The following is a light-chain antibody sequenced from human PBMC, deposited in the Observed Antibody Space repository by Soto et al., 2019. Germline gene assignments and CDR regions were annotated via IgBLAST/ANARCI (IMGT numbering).Light chain of an antibody. CDR3: SSYTTTNTLYV. Sequence: QSALTQPASVSGSPGQSITISCTGTSSDIGTYKYVSWFQHHPGKAPKLIIYEVFIRPSGVSSRFSGSKSGSTASLTISGLLAEDEADYYCSSYTTTNTLYVFGTGTKLTVL. V-gene: IGLV2-14*01. CDR2: EVF. CDR1: SSDIGTYKY. J-gene: IGLJ1*01.